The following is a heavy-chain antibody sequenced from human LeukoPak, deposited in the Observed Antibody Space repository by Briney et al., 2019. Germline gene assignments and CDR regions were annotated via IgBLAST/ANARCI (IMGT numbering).Heavy chain of an antibody. D-gene: IGHD2-2*01. Sequence: GASVKVSCKASGYTFTSYGISWVRQAPGQGLEWMGWISAYNGNTNYAQKLQGRVTMTTDTSTSTAYMELRSLRSDDTAVYYCALVPAAHYYYYMDVWGKGTTVTVSS. CDR1: GYTFTSYG. CDR2: ISAYNGNT. J-gene: IGHJ6*03. CDR3: ALVPAAHYYYYMDV. V-gene: IGHV1-18*01.